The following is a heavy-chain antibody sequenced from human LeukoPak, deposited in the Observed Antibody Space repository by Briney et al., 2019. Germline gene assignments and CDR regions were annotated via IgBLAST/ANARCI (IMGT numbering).Heavy chain of an antibody. CDR1: GGSFSGYY. CDR2: INHSGST. J-gene: IGHJ5*02. Sequence: SETLSLTCAVYGGSFSGYYWSWIRQPPGKGLEGIGEINHSGSTNYNPSLKSRVTILVDTSKYQCSLKLSSVTAADTAVYYCARRGIGRFWEWLRVRFDPWGQGTLVTVSS. V-gene: IGHV4-34*01. CDR3: ARRGIGRFWEWLRVRFDP. D-gene: IGHD3-3*01.